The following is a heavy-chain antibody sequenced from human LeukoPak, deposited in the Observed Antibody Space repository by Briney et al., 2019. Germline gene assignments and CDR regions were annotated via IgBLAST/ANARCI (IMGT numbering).Heavy chain of an antibody. J-gene: IGHJ5*02. D-gene: IGHD3-3*01. V-gene: IGHV4-34*01. CDR1: GGSFSSYY. CDR3: ARGRDYDFWSGYYNRKNNWFDP. Sequence: PSETLSLTCAVYGGSFSSYYWTWIRQPPGSGLEWIGEINHSGGTNYNPSLKSRVTISVDTSKNQFSLKLSSVTAADTAVYYCARGRDYDFWSGYYNRKNNWFDPWGQGTLVTVSS. CDR2: INHSGGT.